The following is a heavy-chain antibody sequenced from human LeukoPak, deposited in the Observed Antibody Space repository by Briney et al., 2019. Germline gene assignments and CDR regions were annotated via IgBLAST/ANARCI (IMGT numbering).Heavy chain of an antibody. J-gene: IGHJ4*02. D-gene: IGHD4-23*01. Sequence: SETLSLTCTVSGGSISSGGYYWSWIRQHPGKGLEWIGYIYYSGSTYYNPSLKSRVTIPVDTSKNQFSLKLSSVTAADTAVYYCARKGSRSVAEPFDYWGQGTLVTVSS. CDR3: ARKGSRSVAEPFDY. CDR1: GGSISSGGYY. CDR2: IYYSGST. V-gene: IGHV4-31*03.